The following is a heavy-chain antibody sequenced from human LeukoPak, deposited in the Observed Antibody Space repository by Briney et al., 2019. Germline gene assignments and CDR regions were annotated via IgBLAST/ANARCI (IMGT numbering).Heavy chain of an antibody. CDR2: ISSSSSFI. CDR3: ARGNYYYYYMDV. J-gene: IGHJ6*03. CDR1: GFSFSSCS. V-gene: IGHV3-21*01. Sequence: KSGGSLRLSCVGSGFSFSSCSMNWVRQAPGKGLEWVSDISSSSSFINYGDSVKGRFTISRDNAKNSLYLQMNSLRAEDTAVYYCARGNYYYYYMDVWGKGTTVTVSS.